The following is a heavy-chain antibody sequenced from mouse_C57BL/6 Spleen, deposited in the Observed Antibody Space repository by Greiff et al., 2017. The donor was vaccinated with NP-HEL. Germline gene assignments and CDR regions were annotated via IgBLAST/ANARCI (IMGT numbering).Heavy chain of an antibody. D-gene: IGHD1-1*01. Sequence: VQLQQPGAELVRPGTSVKLSCKASGYTFTSYWMHWVKQRPGQGLEWIGVIDPSDSYTNYNQKFKGKATLTVDTSSSTAYMQLSSLTSEDAAVYYCSLLRYFDYWGQGTTLTVSS. CDR2: IDPSDSYT. V-gene: IGHV1-59*01. CDR3: SLLRYFDY. J-gene: IGHJ2*01. CDR1: GYTFTSYW.